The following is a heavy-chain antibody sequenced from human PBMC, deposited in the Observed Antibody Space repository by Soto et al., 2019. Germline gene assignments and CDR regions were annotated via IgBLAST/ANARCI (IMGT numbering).Heavy chain of an antibody. CDR1: GFTFSSYS. CDR2: LSSSGGHI. V-gene: IGHV3-21*01. J-gene: IGHJ4*02. CDR3: VRHWLATREFDY. D-gene: IGHD1-26*01. Sequence: GGSLRLSCAASGFTFSSYSMNWVRQAPGKGLEWVSSLSSSGGHIYYADSVKGRFTISRDNAKNSLYLQMNSLRAEDTAVYYCVRHWLATREFDYWGQGTLVTVSS.